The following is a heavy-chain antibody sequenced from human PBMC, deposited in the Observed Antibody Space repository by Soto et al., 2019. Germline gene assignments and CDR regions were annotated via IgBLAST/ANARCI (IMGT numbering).Heavy chain of an antibody. V-gene: IGHV3-30-3*01. CDR1: GFTFSSYA. Sequence: HPWGSLRVACPASGFTFSSYAMHWVRQAPGKGLEWVAVISYDGSNKYYADSVKGRFTISRDNSKNTLYLQMNSLRAEDTAVYYCARGSHRWLQYAGSDYWGQGTLVTVSS. CDR2: ISYDGSNK. CDR3: ARGSHRWLQYAGSDY. J-gene: IGHJ4*02. D-gene: IGHD5-12*01.